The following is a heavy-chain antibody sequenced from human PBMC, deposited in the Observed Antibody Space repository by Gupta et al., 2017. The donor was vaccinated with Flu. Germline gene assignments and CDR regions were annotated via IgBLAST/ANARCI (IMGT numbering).Heavy chain of an antibody. CDR1: GYXXXSXX. CDR2: ISAYNGNT. V-gene: IGHV1-18*01. Sequence: VXLVQSGXXVKXPGASVKVSCKASGYXXXSXXXXXXXQAPGQGLEWMGWISAYNGNTNYAQKLQGRVTMTTDTSTSTAYMELRSLRSDDTAVYYCARPMGKREYGSYFQHWGQGTLVTVSS. J-gene: IGHJ1*01. CDR3: ARPMGKREYGSYFQH. D-gene: IGHD1-26*01.